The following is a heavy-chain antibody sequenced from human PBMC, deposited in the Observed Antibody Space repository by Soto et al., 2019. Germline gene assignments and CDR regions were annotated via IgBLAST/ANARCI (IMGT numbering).Heavy chain of an antibody. CDR1: GFTFSDYY. D-gene: IGHD3-9*01. Sequence: PGGSLRLSCAASGFTFSDYYMSWIRQAPGKGLEWVSYISSSSSYTNYADSVKGRFTISRDNAKNSLYLQMNSLRDEDTAVYYCARSDGGRYFDWPSWFDPWGQGTLVTVSS. J-gene: IGHJ5*02. V-gene: IGHV3-11*06. CDR3: ARSDGGRYFDWPSWFDP. CDR2: ISSSSSYT.